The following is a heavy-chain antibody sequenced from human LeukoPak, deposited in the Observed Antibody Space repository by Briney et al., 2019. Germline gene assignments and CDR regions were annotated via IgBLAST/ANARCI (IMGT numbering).Heavy chain of an antibody. J-gene: IGHJ4*02. D-gene: IGHD3-22*01. CDR2: INTNGGTT. CDR3: AGDAGTMIHY. V-gene: IGHV3-74*01. CDR1: GFPFSTYW. Sequence: GGSLRLSCAASGFPFSTYWMHWVRHAPGKGLVWVSRINTNGGTTSYADSVKGRFTISRDNAKNTLYLQMSSLRAEDTAVYYCAGDAGTMIHYWGQGTLVTVSS.